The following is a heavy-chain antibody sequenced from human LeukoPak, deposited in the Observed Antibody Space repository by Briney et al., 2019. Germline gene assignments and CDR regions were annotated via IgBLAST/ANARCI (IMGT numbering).Heavy chain of an antibody. CDR3: ARHPYYYYYYMDV. Sequence: SETLSLTCTVSGGSISSYYWSWIRQPPGKGLEWIGYIYYNGNTIYNPSLKSRVTISVDTSNNQFSLKLIPVTAADTAVYYCARHPYYYYYYMDVWGKGTTVTVSS. V-gene: IGHV4-59*08. J-gene: IGHJ6*03. CDR2: IYYNGNT. CDR1: GGSISSYY.